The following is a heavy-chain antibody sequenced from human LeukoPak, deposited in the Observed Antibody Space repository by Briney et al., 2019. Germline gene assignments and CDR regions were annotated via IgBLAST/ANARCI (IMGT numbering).Heavy chain of an antibody. Sequence: VASVKVSCKASGYTFTSYYMHWVRQAPGQGLEWMGWINPNSGGTNYAQKFQGRVTMTRDTSISTAYMELSRLRSDDTAVYYCARDRERFGGFDYWGQGTLVTVSS. CDR2: INPNSGGT. CDR3: ARDRERFGGFDY. CDR1: GYTFTSYY. D-gene: IGHD3-10*01. J-gene: IGHJ4*02. V-gene: IGHV1-2*02.